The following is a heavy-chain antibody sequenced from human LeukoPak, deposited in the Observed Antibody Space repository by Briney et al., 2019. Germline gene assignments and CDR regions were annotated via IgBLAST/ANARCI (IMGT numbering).Heavy chain of an antibody. Sequence: GGSLRLSCAASGFTVSSYWMSWVRQAPGKGLEWVANIKQDGSEKYYMDSVKGRFTISRDNAQNSLYLQMNSLTAEDTAVYYCARGSVSAPYYFDYWGQGTLVTVSS. CDR1: GFTVSSYW. CDR3: ARGSVSAPYYFDY. D-gene: IGHD4-11*01. V-gene: IGHV3-7*01. CDR2: IKQDGSEK. J-gene: IGHJ4*02.